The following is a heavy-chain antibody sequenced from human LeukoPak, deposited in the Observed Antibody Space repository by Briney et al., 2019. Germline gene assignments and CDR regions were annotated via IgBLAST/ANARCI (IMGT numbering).Heavy chain of an antibody. CDR1: GYTFTSHF. J-gene: IGHJ3*02. Sequence: ASVKVPCKKFGYTFTSHFMPCLQQAPGQGLQWMGVINLSGAVTHYAQKFQDRVTMTWDTSTSTVYMDLYSLRSEDTAVYFCARESSGSCCHFDIWGHGTMVTVSS. D-gene: IGHD2-15*01. CDR2: INLSGAVT. V-gene: IGHV1-46*01. CDR3: ARESSGSCCHFDI.